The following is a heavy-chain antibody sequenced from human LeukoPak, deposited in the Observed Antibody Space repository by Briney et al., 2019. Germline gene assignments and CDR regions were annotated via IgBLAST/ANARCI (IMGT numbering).Heavy chain of an antibody. V-gene: IGHV4-59*12. Sequence: PSETLSLTCTVSGGSISTYYWSWIRQPPGKGLEWVAYIYYSGNTNYNPSLKSRVTISVDKSKNHFSLKLSSVTAADTAVYYCARVATGTIRFDYWGQGTLVTVSS. D-gene: IGHD1-1*01. J-gene: IGHJ4*02. CDR1: GGSISTYY. CDR3: ARVATGTIRFDY. CDR2: IYYSGNT.